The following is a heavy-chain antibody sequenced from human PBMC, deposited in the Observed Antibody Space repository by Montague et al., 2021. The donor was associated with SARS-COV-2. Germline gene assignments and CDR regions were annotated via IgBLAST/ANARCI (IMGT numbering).Heavy chain of an antibody. CDR3: ARHMGHLLGSVADANGFDP. CDR1: GASISTSTDH. Sequence: SETLSLTCSVSGASISTSTDHWAWIRQSPGKGLEWVGCFSYSDSTHYNPSLRSRVTISVDSSKNQFSLKLNSVTAADTDIYYCARHMGHLLGSVADANGFDPWGQGTLVTVSS. CDR2: FSYSDST. D-gene: IGHD5/OR15-5a*01. J-gene: IGHJ5*02. V-gene: IGHV4-39*01.